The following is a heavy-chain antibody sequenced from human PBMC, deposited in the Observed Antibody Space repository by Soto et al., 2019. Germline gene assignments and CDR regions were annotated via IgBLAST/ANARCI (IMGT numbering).Heavy chain of an antibody. CDR3: ARESTYSSSWRKPGGFDP. D-gene: IGHD6-13*01. CDR1: GFTFSSYA. V-gene: IGHV3-30-3*01. J-gene: IGHJ5*02. Sequence: QVQLVESGGGVVQPGRSLRLSCAASGFTFSSYAMHWVRQAPGKGLEWVAVISYDGSNKYYADSVKGRFTISRDNSKNTLYLQMNSLRAEDTAVYYCARESTYSSSWRKPGGFDPWGQGTLVTVSS. CDR2: ISYDGSNK.